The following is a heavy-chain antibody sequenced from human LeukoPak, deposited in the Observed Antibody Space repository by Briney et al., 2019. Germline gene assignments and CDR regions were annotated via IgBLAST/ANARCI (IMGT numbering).Heavy chain of an antibody. CDR2: INPSGGST. D-gene: IGHD6-19*01. CDR3: ARAPIAVAGNGYFDY. CDR1: GYTFTSYY. V-gene: IGHV1-46*03. J-gene: IGHJ4*02. Sequence: GASVKVSCKASGYTFTSYYMHWVRQAPGQGLEWKGIINPSGGSTSYAQKFQGRVTMTRDTSTSTVYMELSSLRSEDTAVYYCARAPIAVAGNGYFDYWGQGTLVTVSS.